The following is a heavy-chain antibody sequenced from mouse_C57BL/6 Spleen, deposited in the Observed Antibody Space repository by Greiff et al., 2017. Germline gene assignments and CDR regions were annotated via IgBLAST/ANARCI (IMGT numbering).Heavy chain of an antibody. CDR3: AREKGILGGFAY. CDR1: GYTLTSYW. Sequence: VQRVESGAELVKPGASVKLSCKASGYTLTSYWMHWVKQRPGRGLEWIGRIDPNSGGTKYNEKFKSKATLTVDKPSSTAYMQLSSLTSEDSAVYYCAREKGILGGFAYWGQGTLVTVSA. CDR2: IDPNSGGT. D-gene: IGHD3-3*01. V-gene: IGHV1-72*01. J-gene: IGHJ3*01.